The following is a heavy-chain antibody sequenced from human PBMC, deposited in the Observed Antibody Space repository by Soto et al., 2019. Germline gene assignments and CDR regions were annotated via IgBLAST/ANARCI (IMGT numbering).Heavy chain of an antibody. J-gene: IGHJ2*01. V-gene: IGHV3-53*01. CDR3: ARIPRGITWYFDL. Sequence: EVQLVESGGGLIQPGGPLRLSCAASGFTVISNYMSWFRRAPGKGLEWVSVIYSGGSTYYADSVKGRFTISRDNSKNTLYLQMNSLRAEDTAVYYCARIPRGITWYFDLWGRGTLVTVSS. CDR1: GFTVISNY. CDR2: IYSGGST. D-gene: IGHD3-10*01.